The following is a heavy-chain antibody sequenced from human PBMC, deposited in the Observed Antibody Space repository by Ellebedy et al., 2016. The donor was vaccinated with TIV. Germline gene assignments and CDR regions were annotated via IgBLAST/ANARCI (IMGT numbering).Heavy chain of an antibody. D-gene: IGHD3-22*01. CDR1: GFTFNSYA. CDR3: AKGRGGGSDSSAPRYYFDY. V-gene: IGHV3-23*01. CDR2: ISNTGSRK. J-gene: IGHJ4*02. Sequence: PGGSLRLSCAASGFTFNSYAMSWVRQAPGKGLEWVSTISNTGSRKYYADSVEGRFIISRDNSKRTLYLQMNSLRAGETAVYYCAKGRGGGSDSSAPRYYFDYWGLGTLVTVSS.